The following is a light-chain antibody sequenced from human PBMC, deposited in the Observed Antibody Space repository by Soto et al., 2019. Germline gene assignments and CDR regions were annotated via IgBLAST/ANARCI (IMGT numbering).Light chain of an antibody. V-gene: IGKV3-15*01. CDR1: QSVSSN. CDR2: AAS. J-gene: IGKJ1*01. CDR3: QQYNNWPSGT. Sequence: EIVMTQSPATLSVSPGERATLSCRASQSVSSNLAWYQQRPGQVPRLLIYAASTRATGIPARFSGSGSGTKFTLTISSLQSEDFAVYYCQQYNNWPSGTFGQGTKVDIK.